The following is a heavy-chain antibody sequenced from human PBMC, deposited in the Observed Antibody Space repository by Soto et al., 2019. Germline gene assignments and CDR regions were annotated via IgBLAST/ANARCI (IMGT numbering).Heavy chain of an antibody. V-gene: IGHV4-59*01. J-gene: IGHJ4*01. CDR1: GGSISGFY. CDR2: VFYSGTT. Sequence: SETLSLTCTVYGGSISGFYWSWIRQPPGKGLEWLGYVFYSGTTNYNPSLYSRISMSVDTSKNQFSLKMTSVSAADTAVYYCARGATSAGVPAGTLFEYWGPGAQV. D-gene: IGHD2-2*01. CDR3: ARGATSAGVPAGTLFEY.